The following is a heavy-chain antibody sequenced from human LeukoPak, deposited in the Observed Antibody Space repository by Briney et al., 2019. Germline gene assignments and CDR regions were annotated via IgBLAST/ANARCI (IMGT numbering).Heavy chain of an antibody. D-gene: IGHD3-16*01. CDR2: ISGSGRAT. V-gene: IGHV3-23*01. J-gene: IGHJ6*02. CDR1: GFTFSSYG. Sequence: GGSLRLSCAASGFTFSSYGMSWVRQAPGKGLEWVSDISGSGRATNYADSVKGRFTVSRDRSKNTVDLQMDSLSAEDTAVYYCVKLGALIKNGMDVWGQGTTVTVSS. CDR3: VKLGALIKNGMDV.